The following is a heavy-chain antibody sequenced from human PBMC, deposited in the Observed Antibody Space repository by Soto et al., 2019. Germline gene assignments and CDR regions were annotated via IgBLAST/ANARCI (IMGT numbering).Heavy chain of an antibody. V-gene: IGHV3-23*01. CDR2: ISGSGDST. J-gene: IGHJ6*03. CDR1: GFTFSSYA. CDR3: AKGPTIFGVITTPGYYMDV. D-gene: IGHD3-3*01. Sequence: PGGSLRLSCEASGFTFSSYAMSWVRQAPGKGLEWVSSISGSGDSTRYADSVKGRFTISRDNSKNTLYLQMNSLRAEDTAVYYCAKGPTIFGVITTPGYYMDVWRKGTTVTVSS.